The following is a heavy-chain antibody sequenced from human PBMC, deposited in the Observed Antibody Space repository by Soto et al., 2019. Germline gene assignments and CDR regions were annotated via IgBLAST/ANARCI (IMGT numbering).Heavy chain of an antibody. J-gene: IGHJ4*02. CDR3: ARARMFSGAHHDY. Sequence: QVHLVQSGAVVENPGASVKVSCKASGYTFTNFGINWVRQAPGQGLAWMGWITPYNGNANYPQKHQDRLTITTDTSTNTAYVELRSLRSDDTAVYFCARARMFSGAHHDYWGQGTRVTVSS. CDR2: ITPYNGNA. CDR1: GYTFTNFG. D-gene: IGHD1-26*01. V-gene: IGHV1-18*04.